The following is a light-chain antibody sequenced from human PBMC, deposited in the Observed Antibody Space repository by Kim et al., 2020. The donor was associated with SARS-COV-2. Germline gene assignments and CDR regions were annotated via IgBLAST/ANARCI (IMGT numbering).Light chain of an antibody. Sequence: QAVLTQPPSASGTPGQRVTISCSGSSSNLGSNTVNWYQQLPGTAPKLLIYTNSQRPSGVPDRFSGSKSGTSASLAISGLQSEDEADYYCVAWDDSLNGRWVFGGGTQLTVL. V-gene: IGLV1-44*01. CDR2: TNS. CDR3: VAWDDSLNGRWV. CDR1: SSNLGSNT. J-gene: IGLJ3*02.